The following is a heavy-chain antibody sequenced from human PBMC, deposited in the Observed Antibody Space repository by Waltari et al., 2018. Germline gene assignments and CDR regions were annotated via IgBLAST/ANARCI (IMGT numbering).Heavy chain of an antibody. V-gene: IGHV3-33*01. CDR3: ARASSRVVVAATVDY. CDR1: GFTFSSYG. Sequence: QVQLVESGGGVVQPGRSLRLSCAASGFTFSSYGMHWVRQAPGKGLEWVAVIWYDGSNKFYAASGKGRVTISRDNSKNTLYLQMNSLRAEDTAVYYCARASSRVVVAATVDYWGQGTLVTVSS. J-gene: IGHJ4*02. D-gene: IGHD2-15*01. CDR2: IWYDGSNK.